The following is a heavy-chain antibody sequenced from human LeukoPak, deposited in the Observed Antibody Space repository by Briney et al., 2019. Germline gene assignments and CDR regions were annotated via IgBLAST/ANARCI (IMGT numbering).Heavy chain of an antibody. J-gene: IGHJ5*02. CDR2: IYYSGST. V-gene: IGHV4-59*12. CDR3: ARDRRDIVVVPAARSNWFDP. Sequence: SETLSLTCTVSGGSISSYYWSWIRQPPGKGLEWIGYIYYSGSTNYNPSLKSRVTISVDTSKNQFSLKLSSVTAADTAVYYCARDRRDIVVVPAARSNWFDPWGQGTLVTVSS. D-gene: IGHD2-2*01. CDR1: GGSISSYY.